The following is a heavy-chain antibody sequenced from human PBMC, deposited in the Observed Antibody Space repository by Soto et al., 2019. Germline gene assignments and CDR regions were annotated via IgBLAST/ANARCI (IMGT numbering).Heavy chain of an antibody. CDR2: IYPGDSDT. D-gene: IGHD5-12*01. Sequence: GESLKISCKGSGYSFTNYWIGWVRQMPVKGLEWMGIIYPGDSDTRYSPSFQGQVTISADKSISTAYLQWSTLKASDTAMYYCARGLLGDGYNLDAFDIWGQGTMVTVSS. J-gene: IGHJ3*02. CDR3: ARGLLGDGYNLDAFDI. CDR1: GYSFTNYW. V-gene: IGHV5-51*01.